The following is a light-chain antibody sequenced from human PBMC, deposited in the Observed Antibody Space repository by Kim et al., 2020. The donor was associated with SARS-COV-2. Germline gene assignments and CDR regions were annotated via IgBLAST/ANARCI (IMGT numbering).Light chain of an antibody. V-gene: IGLV1-44*01. CDR2: SND. CDR1: NSHIGSNP. Sequence: GQRVTISCSGINSHIGSNPISWYKQAPGAAPKLLIYSNDQRPSGVPARFSGSKSGASASLAISGLQSEDEADYYCAVWDDSLNGRVFGGGTQLTVL. CDR3: AVWDDSLNGRV. J-gene: IGLJ3*02.